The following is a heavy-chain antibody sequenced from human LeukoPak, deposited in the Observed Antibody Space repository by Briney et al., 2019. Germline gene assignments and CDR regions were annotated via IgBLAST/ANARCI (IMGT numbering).Heavy chain of an antibody. D-gene: IGHD5-24*01. CDR1: GFTFSSYS. CDR2: ISCGCSYI. V-gene: IGHV3-21*01. Sequence: GGSLRLSCAASGFTFSSYSMNWVRQAPGKGLEWLSSISCGCSYIYYADSVKGRFTISRDNAKNSLYLQMNSLRAEDTAVYYCARDEMATFDYWGQGTLVTVSS. J-gene: IGHJ4*02. CDR3: ARDEMATFDY.